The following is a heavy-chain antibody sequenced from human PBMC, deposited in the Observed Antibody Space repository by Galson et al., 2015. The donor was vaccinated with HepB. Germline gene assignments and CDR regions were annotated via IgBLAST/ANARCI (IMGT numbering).Heavy chain of an antibody. D-gene: IGHD1-7*01. CDR2: ISSSSSYI. J-gene: IGHJ6*02. CDR1: GFTFSSYS. Sequence: SLRLSCAASGFTFSSYSMNWVRQAPGKGLEWVSSISSSSSYIYYADSVKGRFTISRDNAKNSLYLQMNSLRAEDTAVYYCARTPTEELRHYYYGMDVWGQGTTVTVSS. CDR3: ARTPTEELRHYYYGMDV. V-gene: IGHV3-21*01.